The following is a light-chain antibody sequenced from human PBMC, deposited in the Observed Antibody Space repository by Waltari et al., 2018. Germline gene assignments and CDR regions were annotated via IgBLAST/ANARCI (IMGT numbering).Light chain of an antibody. Sequence: QSALTQPHSVSGSPGQSVPIPCTGTSRDAGYYNFVSWYHQHPGKAPKLMIYDVTKRPSGVPDRFSGSKSGNTASLTISGLQAEDEADYYCCSYAGNYIFIFATGTKVTVL. J-gene: IGLJ1*01. CDR2: DVT. V-gene: IGLV2-11*01. CDR1: SRDAGYYNF. CDR3: CSYAGNYIFI.